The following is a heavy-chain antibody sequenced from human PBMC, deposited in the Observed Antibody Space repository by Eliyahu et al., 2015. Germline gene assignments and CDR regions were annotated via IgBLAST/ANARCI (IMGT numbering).Heavy chain of an antibody. CDR3: AKVKGYCSSTSCYGAFDI. V-gene: IGHV3-23*01. D-gene: IGHD2-2*01. CDR2: ISGSGGST. CDR1: GFXFSSYX. Sequence: EVQLLESGGGLVQPGGSLRLSCAASGFXFSSYXMSWVRQAPGKGLEWVSAISGSGGSTYYADSVKGRFTISRDNSKNTLYLQMNSLRAEDTAVYYCAKVKGYCSSTSCYGAFDIWGQGTMVTVSS. J-gene: IGHJ3*02.